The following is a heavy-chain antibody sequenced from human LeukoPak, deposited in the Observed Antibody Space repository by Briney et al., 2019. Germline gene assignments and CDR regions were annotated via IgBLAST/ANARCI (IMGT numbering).Heavy chain of an antibody. Sequence: SGGSLRLSCAASGFTFDDYAMHWVRQAPGKGLEWVSLISWDGGSTYYADSVKGRFTISRDNSKNSLYLQMNSLRAEDTALYYCAEDIVAVAGTGGYFDYWGQGTLVTVSS. V-gene: IGHV3-43D*03. D-gene: IGHD6-19*01. J-gene: IGHJ4*02. CDR2: ISWDGGST. CDR3: AEDIVAVAGTGGYFDY. CDR1: GFTFDDYA.